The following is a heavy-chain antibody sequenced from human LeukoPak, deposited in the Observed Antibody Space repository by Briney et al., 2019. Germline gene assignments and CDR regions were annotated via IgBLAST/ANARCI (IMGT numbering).Heavy chain of an antibody. Sequence: SETLSLTCTVSGGSISSYYWSWIRQPPGKGLEWIGYIYYSGSTNYNPSLKSRVTISVDTSKNQFSLKLSSVTAADTAVYYCAREGGDYVWGRSYGMDVWGQGTTVTVSS. CDR2: IYYSGST. V-gene: IGHV4-59*01. CDR1: GGSISSYY. J-gene: IGHJ6*02. CDR3: AREGGDYVWGRSYGMDV. D-gene: IGHD3-16*01.